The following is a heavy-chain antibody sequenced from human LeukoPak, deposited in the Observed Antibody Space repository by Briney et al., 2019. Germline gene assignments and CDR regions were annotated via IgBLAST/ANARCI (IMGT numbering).Heavy chain of an antibody. CDR3: AKDFEGNYPDYFDY. D-gene: IGHD1-7*01. V-gene: IGHV3-23*01. CDR2: ISAGGGIT. J-gene: IGHJ4*02. Sequence: GGSLRLSCAASGFTFSNYWMHWVRQAPGKGLEWVSGISAGGGITSYADSVKGRFTVSRDNSKNTLYLQMNSLRAEDTAVYYCAKDFEGNYPDYFDYWGQGTLVTVSS. CDR1: GFTFSNYW.